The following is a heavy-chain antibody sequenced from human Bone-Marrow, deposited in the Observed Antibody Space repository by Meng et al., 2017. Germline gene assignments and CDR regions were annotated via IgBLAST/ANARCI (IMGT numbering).Heavy chain of an antibody. CDR2: ISGNGDTT. D-gene: IGHD2-8*01. CDR3: AKELVSFATGGLDY. J-gene: IGHJ4*02. CDR1: GFTFSSHA. Sequence: GESLKISCAASGFTFSSHAISWVRQAPGKGLQWVSRISGNGDTTNFAAFVKGRFTISRDNSKSTVHMQMNSLRVEDTAIYYCAKELVSFATGGLDYWGRGILVTVSS. V-gene: IGHV3-23*01.